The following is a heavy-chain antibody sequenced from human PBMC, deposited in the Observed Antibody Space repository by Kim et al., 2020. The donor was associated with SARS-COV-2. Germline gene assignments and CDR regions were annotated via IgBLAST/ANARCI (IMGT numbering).Heavy chain of an antibody. CDR3: ATLRDYYDSSGYYYEQQDY. D-gene: IGHD3-22*01. Sequence: RFTISRDNAKNSLYLQMNSLRAEDTAVYYCATLRDYYDSSGYYYEQQDYWGQGTLVTVSS. V-gene: IGHV3-11*06. J-gene: IGHJ4*02.